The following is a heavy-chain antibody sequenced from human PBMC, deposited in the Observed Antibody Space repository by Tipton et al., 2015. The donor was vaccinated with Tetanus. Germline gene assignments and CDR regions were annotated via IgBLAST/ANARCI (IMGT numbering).Heavy chain of an antibody. Sequence: SLRLSCAASGFTFSSYAMSWVRQVPGKGLEWVSTISGSGGGTYYADSVKGRFTISRDNSKNTLYLQMNSLRAEDTAVYYCAKEQYYDFWSGYYVLDYWGQGTLVTVSS. CDR1: GFTFSSYA. D-gene: IGHD3-3*01. V-gene: IGHV3-23*01. J-gene: IGHJ4*02. CDR2: ISGSGGGT. CDR3: AKEQYYDFWSGYYVLDY.